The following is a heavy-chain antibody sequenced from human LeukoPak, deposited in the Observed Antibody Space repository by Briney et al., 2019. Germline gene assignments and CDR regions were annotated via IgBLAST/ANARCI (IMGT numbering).Heavy chain of an antibody. D-gene: IGHD3-10*01. J-gene: IGHJ5*02. Sequence: GASVKVSCKASGYTFTSYYMHWVRQAPGPGLEWMGIINPSGGSTSYAQKFQGRVTMTRDTSTSTVYMELSSLRSEDTAVYYCARATTMVRGVTQLNWFDPWGQGTLVTVSS. CDR3: ARATTMVRGVTQLNWFDP. CDR1: GYTFTSYY. CDR2: INPSGGST. V-gene: IGHV1-46*01.